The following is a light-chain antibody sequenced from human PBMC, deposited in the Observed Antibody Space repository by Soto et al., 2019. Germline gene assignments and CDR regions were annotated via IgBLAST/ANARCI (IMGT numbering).Light chain of an antibody. CDR3: AAWDDSLNGSV. J-gene: IGLJ2*01. CDR1: SSNIGSNA. Sequence: QSVLTQPPSACGTPGQRGTLPCSGSSSNIGSNAVNWYQQLPETAPKLLIHSNNERPSGVPDRFSGARSGTSASLVISGLQSEDEADFYCAAWDDSLNGSVFGGGTQLTVL. CDR2: SNN. V-gene: IGLV1-44*01.